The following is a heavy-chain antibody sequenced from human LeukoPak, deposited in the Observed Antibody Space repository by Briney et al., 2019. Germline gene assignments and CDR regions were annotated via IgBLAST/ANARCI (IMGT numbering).Heavy chain of an antibody. Sequence: ASVKVSCKASGYTFSGYYVHWVRQAPGQGLEWMGWINPNTGATNYAQKFQGRVTMTRDTSISTAYMELSRLRSDDTAVYYCARDSGERGSESYLIAYWGQGTLVTVSS. V-gene: IGHV1-2*02. CDR2: INPNTGAT. J-gene: IGHJ4*02. CDR1: GYTFSGYY. CDR3: ARDSGERGSESYLIAY. D-gene: IGHD3-10*01.